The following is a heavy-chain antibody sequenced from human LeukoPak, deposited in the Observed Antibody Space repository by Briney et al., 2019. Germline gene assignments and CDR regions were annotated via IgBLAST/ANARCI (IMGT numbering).Heavy chain of an antibody. CDR1: GYTFTGYY. Sequence: ASVKVSCKASGYTFTGYYMHWVRQAPGQGLEWMGWINPNSGGTNYAQKFQGWVTMTRETSISTAYMALRRLSYDDTAAYYCARTYCSGGSCYGLVSFDPWGPGTLVTVSS. J-gene: IGHJ5*02. V-gene: IGHV1-2*04. CDR2: INPNSGGT. CDR3: ARTYCSGGSCYGLVSFDP. D-gene: IGHD2-15*01.